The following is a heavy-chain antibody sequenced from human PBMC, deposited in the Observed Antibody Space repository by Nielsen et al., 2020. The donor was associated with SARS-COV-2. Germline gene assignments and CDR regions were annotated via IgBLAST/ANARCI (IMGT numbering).Heavy chain of an antibody. Sequence: WIRQPPGKGMEWIGRIDPSDSYTAYSPSFQGHVTMSAEKAISTAYLQWSSLKASDTAMYYCARHMLTTGVAGSFDFWGQGTLVTVSS. J-gene: IGHJ4*02. CDR2: IDPSDSYT. CDR3: ARHMLTTGVAGSFDF. D-gene: IGHD6-19*01. V-gene: IGHV5-10-1*01.